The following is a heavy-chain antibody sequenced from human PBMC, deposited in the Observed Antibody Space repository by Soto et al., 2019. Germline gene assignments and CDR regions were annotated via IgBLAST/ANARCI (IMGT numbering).Heavy chain of an antibody. J-gene: IGHJ5*02. D-gene: IGHD3-3*01. CDR2: TWYDGSNK. V-gene: IGHV3-33*01. CDR3: ARAYYDFWSGYQSDWFDP. CDR1: GLTFSSYG. Sequence: QVQLVESGGGVVQPGRSLRLSCAASGLTFSSYGMHWVRQAPGKGLEWVAVTWYDGSNKYYADSVKGRFTISRDNSTITLYLQMNSLSAEDTAVYYCARAYYDFWSGYQSDWFDPWGQGTLVTVSS.